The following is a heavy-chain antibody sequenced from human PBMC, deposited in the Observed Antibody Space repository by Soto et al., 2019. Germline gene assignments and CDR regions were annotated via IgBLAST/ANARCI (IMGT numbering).Heavy chain of an antibody. CDR1: GGSINDHY. V-gene: IGHV4-59*11. CDR3: AKTYSGNYFDY. Sequence: PSETLSLTCTVSGGSINDHYWIWIRQPPGKRLEWIGYISYSGTTTYNPSLKSRVTISVDTSKNQFSLKLSSVTAADTAVYYCAKTYSGNYFDYWGQGTLVTVSS. CDR2: ISYSGTT. J-gene: IGHJ4*02. D-gene: IGHD1-26*01.